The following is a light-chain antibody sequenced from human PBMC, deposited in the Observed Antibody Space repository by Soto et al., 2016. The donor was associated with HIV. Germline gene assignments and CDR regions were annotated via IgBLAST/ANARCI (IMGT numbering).Light chain of an antibody. CDR3: QQYNSYPRT. V-gene: IGKV1-5*03. Sequence: DIQMTQSPSTLSASIGDRVTITCRASQSISSWVAWYQQKPGKAPTLLIYRASSLESGVPPRFSGGGSGTEFTLTISSLQPGDFATYYCQQYNSYPRTFGQGTRVEI. J-gene: IGKJ1*01. CDR2: RAS. CDR1: QSISSW.